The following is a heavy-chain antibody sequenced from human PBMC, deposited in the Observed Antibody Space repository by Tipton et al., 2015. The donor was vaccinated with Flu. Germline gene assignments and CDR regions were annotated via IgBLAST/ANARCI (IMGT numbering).Heavy chain of an antibody. V-gene: IGHV4-4*07. CDR1: GGAISVFY. CDR3: AAGVGTSWYTIH. J-gene: IGHJ4*02. Sequence: GLVKPSETLSLTCTVSGGAISVFYWNWIRQSAGKGLEWIGHFYGNGITEYNPSLKSRVTMSADTSNNQFYLRLDSVTAADTAVYYCAAGVGTSWYTIHWGQGTLVTVSS. CDR2: FYGNGIT. D-gene: IGHD2-2*02.